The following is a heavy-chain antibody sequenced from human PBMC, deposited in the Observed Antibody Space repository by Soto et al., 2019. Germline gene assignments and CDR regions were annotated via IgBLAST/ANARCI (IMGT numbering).Heavy chain of an antibody. J-gene: IGHJ6*02. CDR1: GYTFTSYG. V-gene: IGHV1-18*01. D-gene: IGHD3-10*01. CDR2: ISAYNGNT. CDR3: ASVDYGSGSYYYYYYGMDV. Sequence: ASVKVSCKASGYTFTSYGISWVRQAPGQGLEWMGWISAYNGNTNYAQKHKGRVTMTTDTSTSTAYMELRSLRSDDTAVFYCASVDYGSGSYYYYYYGMDVWGQGTTVTVS.